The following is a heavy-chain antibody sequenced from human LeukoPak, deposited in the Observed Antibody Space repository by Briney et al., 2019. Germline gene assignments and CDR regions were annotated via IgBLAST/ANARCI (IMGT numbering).Heavy chain of an antibody. CDR2: ISSSGSTI. Sequence: PGGSLRLSCAASGFTFSDYYISWIRQAPGKGLEWVSYISSSGSTIYYADSVKGRFTISRDNAKNSLYLQMNSLRAEDTAVYYCARAGTSGSYYYYGMDVWGQGTTVTVSS. V-gene: IGHV3-11*01. CDR1: GFTFSDYY. D-gene: IGHD1-26*01. CDR3: ARAGTSGSYYYYGMDV. J-gene: IGHJ6*02.